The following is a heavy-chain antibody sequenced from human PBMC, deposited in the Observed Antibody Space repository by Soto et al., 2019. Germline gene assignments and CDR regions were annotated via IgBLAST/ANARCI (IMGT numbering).Heavy chain of an antibody. Sequence: ASVKGSCKSSGYTFTSYDINWVRQATGQGLEWMGWMNPNSGNTGYAQKFQGRVTMTRNTSISTAYMELSSLRSEDTAVYYCARGFRWGEFGGVWGKGTTVTVSS. CDR2: MNPNSGNT. CDR1: GYTFTSYD. J-gene: IGHJ6*04. D-gene: IGHD3-10*01. CDR3: ARGFRWGEFGGV. V-gene: IGHV1-8*01.